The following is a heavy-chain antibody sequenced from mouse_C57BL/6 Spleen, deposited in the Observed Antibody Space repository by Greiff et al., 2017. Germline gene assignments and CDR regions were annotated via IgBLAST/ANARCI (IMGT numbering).Heavy chain of an antibody. J-gene: IGHJ2*01. CDR2: IDPSDSYT. CDR3: ARGGDGHYCDD. CDR1: GYTFTSYW. V-gene: IGHV1-50*01. D-gene: IGHD2-3*01. Sequence: QVQLQQPGAELVKPGASVKLSCKASGYTFTSYWMQWVKQRPGQGLEWIGEIDPSDSYTNYNPKFKGKATLTVDTSSSTAYMQVSGLTSEDSAVYYCARGGDGHYCDDWGQGTTLTVSS.